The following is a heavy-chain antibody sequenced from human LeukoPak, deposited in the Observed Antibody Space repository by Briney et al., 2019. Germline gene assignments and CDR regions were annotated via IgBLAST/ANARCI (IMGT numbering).Heavy chain of an antibody. V-gene: IGHV1-2*02. CDR2: INPNSGGT. CDR1: GYTFTSYG. J-gene: IGHJ3*02. D-gene: IGHD4-23*01. CDR3: ARGSPRWNAFDI. Sequence: ASVKVSCKASGYTFTSYGISWVRQAPGQGLEWMGWINPNSGGTNYAQKFQGRVTMTRDTSISTAYMELSRLRSDDTAVYYCARGSPRWNAFDIWGQGTMVTVSS.